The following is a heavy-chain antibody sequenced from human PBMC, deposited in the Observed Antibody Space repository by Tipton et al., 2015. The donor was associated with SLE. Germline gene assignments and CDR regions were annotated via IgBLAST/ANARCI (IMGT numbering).Heavy chain of an antibody. Sequence: SLRLSCETSGFIFNNYWMHWVRQTPGKGLVWVSRINNDGSSTSYGDSVKGRFTMSRDNSKNTVYLQMSSLRAEDTALYYCARGYCPGGVCYTDYFDYWGQGTLVTVSS. CDR1: GFIFNNYW. CDR3: ARGYCPGGVCYTDYFDY. J-gene: IGHJ4*02. CDR2: INNDGSST. D-gene: IGHD2-8*02. V-gene: IGHV3-74*01.